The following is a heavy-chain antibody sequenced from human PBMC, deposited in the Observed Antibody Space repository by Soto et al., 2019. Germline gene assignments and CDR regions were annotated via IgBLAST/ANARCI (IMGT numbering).Heavy chain of an antibody. CDR2: TYYRSKWYY. CDR1: GDSVSSNSAG. V-gene: IGHV6-1*01. D-gene: IGHD1-26*01. CDR3: ARGEQYSGRIFDY. Sequence: QTLSLTCAITGDSVSSNSAGWSWVRQSPSRGLEWLGRTYYRSKWYYEYAVSVRGRITINPDTSKDQYSLQLNSVTPEDTAVYFCARGEQYSGRIFDYWGQGTLVTVS. J-gene: IGHJ4*01.